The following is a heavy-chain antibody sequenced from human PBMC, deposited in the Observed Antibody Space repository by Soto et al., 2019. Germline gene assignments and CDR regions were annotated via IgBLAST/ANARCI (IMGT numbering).Heavy chain of an antibody. CDR2: INHSGST. CDR1: GGSFSGYY. V-gene: IGHV4-34*01. D-gene: IGHD4-17*01. CDR3: ARARLRFLDY. J-gene: IGHJ4*02. Sequence: QLQLQQWGSGLLKPSEPLSLTCAVYGGSFSGYYWSWIRQPPGKGLEWIGEINHSGSTNYNPSLKSRVTISVDTSKNQFSLKLSSVTAADTAVYYCARARLRFLDYWGQGTLVTVSS.